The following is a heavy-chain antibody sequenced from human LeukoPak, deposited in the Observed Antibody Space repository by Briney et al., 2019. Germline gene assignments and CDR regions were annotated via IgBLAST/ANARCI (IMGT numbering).Heavy chain of an antibody. J-gene: IGHJ5*02. V-gene: IGHV3-48*04. CDR1: GFTFSSYS. D-gene: IGHD6-19*01. CDR2: ISSSGSTI. CDR3: ARIAVAGLENWFDP. Sequence: GGSLRLSCAASGFTFSSYSMNWVRQAPGKGLEWVSYISSSGSTIYYADSVKGRFTISRDNAKNSLYLQMNSLRAEDTAVYYCARIAVAGLENWFDPWGQGTLVTVSS.